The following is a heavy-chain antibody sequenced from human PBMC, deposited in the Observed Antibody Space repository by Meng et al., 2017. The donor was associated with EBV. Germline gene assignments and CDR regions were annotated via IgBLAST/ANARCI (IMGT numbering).Heavy chain of an antibody. D-gene: IGHD3-10*01. V-gene: IGHV1-69*01. CDR2: FIPRLGAP. Sequence: VEVVECAAEVKTPGSSVNVSCKPSGGHFRYYILSWVRQAPGQGLERLGGFIPRLGAPNYAQKFHGRVKITADESTSTHYMDLSSLRSEDTAIYYCASESGRGYTPDYWGQGTLVTVSS. CDR1: GGHFRYYI. CDR3: ASESGRGYTPDY. J-gene: IGHJ4*02.